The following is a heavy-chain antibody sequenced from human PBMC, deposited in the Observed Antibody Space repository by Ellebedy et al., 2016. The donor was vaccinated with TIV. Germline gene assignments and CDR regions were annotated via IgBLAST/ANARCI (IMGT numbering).Heavy chain of an antibody. D-gene: IGHD2/OR15-2a*01. V-gene: IGHV3-11*01. J-gene: IGHJ4*02. CDR3: ARGTLYNSSPYEY. CDR1: GFTFSAYP. Sequence: GGSLRLXXAASGFTFSAYPMSWIRQAPGTGLQWISYITSSGSSMYYADSVKGRFTISRDNTQKSLYLEMNSLRAGDTAVYFCARGTLYNSSPYEYWGQGTPVTVSS. CDR2: ITSSGSSM.